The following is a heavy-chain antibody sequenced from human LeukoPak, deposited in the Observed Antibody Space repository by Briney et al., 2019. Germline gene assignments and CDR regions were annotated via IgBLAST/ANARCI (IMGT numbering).Heavy chain of an antibody. J-gene: IGHJ4*02. Sequence: PGGSLRLSCAASGFIFSSYGMHWVRQAPGKGLEWVAVISYDGSNKSYADSVKGRFAISRDNSNNTIYLQMNSLRAGDTAVYYCAFYRGAHSYFPYWGQGTLVTVSS. CDR2: ISYDGSNK. V-gene: IGHV3-30*03. D-gene: IGHD3-10*01. CDR3: AFYRGAHSYFPY. CDR1: GFIFSSYG.